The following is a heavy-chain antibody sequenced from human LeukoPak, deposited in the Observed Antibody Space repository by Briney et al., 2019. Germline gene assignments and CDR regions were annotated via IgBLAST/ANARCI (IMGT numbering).Heavy chain of an antibody. CDR3: ARLPRYSSSQVYYYGMDV. J-gene: IGHJ6*04. D-gene: IGHD6-13*01. V-gene: IGHV5-51*01. CDR1: GYSFTSYW. Sequence: GESLKISCKGSGYSFTSYWLGWVRQMPGKGLEWMVIIYYGDSVTRYSPSFQGQVTISADKSISTAYLQWSSLKASDTAMYYCARLPRYSSSQVYYYGMDVWGKGTTVTVSS. CDR2: IYYGDSVT.